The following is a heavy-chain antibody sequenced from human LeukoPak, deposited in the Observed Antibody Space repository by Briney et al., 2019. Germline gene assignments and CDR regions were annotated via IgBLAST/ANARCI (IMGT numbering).Heavy chain of an antibody. CDR2: INHSGST. D-gene: IGHD6-19*01. V-gene: IGHV4-34*01. J-gene: IGHJ3*02. CDR1: GGSFSGYY. Sequence: PSETLSLTCAVYGGSFSGYYWSWIRQPPGKGLEWIGEINHSGSTNYNPSLKSRVTISVDTSKNQFSLKLSSVTAADTAVYYCAREGVGYSSGWYAGAFDIWGQGTMVTVSS. CDR3: AREGVGYSSGWYAGAFDI.